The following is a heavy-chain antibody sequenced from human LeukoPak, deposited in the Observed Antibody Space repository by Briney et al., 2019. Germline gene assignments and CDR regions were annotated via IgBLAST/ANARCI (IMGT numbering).Heavy chain of an antibody. J-gene: IGHJ4*02. V-gene: IGHV4-59*08. CDR1: GGSINTYY. D-gene: IGHD5-12*01. Sequence: SETLSLTCTVSGGSINTYYWGWIRQPPGKGLEWIGNIYSSGSTNYNPSLKSRVTISVDTSKNQFSLKLTSVTAADTAIYYCARAGGAPHGGYEFDFWGQGILVTVSS. CDR3: ARAGGAPHGGYEFDF. CDR2: IYSSGST.